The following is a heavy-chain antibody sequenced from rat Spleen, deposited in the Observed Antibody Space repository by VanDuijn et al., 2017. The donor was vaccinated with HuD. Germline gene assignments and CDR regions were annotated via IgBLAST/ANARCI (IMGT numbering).Heavy chain of an antibody. J-gene: IGHJ1*01. D-gene: IGHD5-1*01. Sequence: EVQLVESGGGLVQPGRSMKLSCAASGFTFSNYYMAWVRQAPTKGLEWVASISTGGGNTYYRDSVKGRFTISRDNAKSTLYLQMDSLRSEDTATYYCARHRLGDWYFDFWGPGTMVTVSS. CDR1: GFTFSNYY. V-gene: IGHV5-25*01. CDR2: ISTGGGNT. CDR3: ARHRLGDWYFDF.